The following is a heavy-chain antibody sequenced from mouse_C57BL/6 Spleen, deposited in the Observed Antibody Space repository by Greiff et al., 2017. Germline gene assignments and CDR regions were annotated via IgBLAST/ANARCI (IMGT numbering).Heavy chain of an antibody. D-gene: IGHD2-5*01. V-gene: IGHV6-3*01. Sequence: EVKLMESGGGLVQPGGSMKLSCVASGFTFSNYWMNWVRQSPEKGLEWVAQIRLKSDNYATHYAESVKGRFTISRDDSKSSVYLQMNNLRAEDTGIYYCTGGGYSNFAWFAYWGQGTLVTVSA. CDR1: GFTFSNYW. CDR3: TGGGYSNFAWFAY. CDR2: IRLKSDNYAT. J-gene: IGHJ3*01.